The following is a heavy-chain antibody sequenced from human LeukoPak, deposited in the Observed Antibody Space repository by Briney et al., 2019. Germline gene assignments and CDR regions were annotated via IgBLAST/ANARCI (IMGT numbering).Heavy chain of an antibody. CDR1: GFTFSSYS. CDR3: ARVNGDYRRGDFDY. V-gene: IGHV3-21*01. CDR2: ISSSSSYI. Sequence: GGSLRLSCAASGFTFSSYSMNWVRQAPGKGLEWVSSISSSSSYIYYADSVKGRFTISRDNAKNSLYLQMNSLRAEDTAVYYCARVNGDYRRGDFDYWGQGILVTVSS. D-gene: IGHD4-17*01. J-gene: IGHJ4*02.